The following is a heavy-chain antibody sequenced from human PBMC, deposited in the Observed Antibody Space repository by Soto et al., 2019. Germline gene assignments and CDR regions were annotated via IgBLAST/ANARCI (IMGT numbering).Heavy chain of an antibody. D-gene: IGHD2-21*01. CDR2: IDTSGDAM. V-gene: IGHV3-48*03. Sequence: GGSLRLSCAVSGFTFSNYEWNWVRQAPGKGLEWISYIDTSGDAMFYADSVKGRFAVSRDNTMNSLYLQMNGLRAEDTAAYYCARESIGCGGDCLDYWGQGTLVTVSS. CDR3: ARESIGCGGDCLDY. J-gene: IGHJ4*02. CDR1: GFTFSNYE.